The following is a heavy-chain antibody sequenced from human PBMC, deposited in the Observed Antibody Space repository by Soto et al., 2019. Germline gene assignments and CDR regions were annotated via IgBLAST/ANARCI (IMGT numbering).Heavy chain of an antibody. V-gene: IGHV3-21*01. CDR3: AREYTAWPLAYGLDV. J-gene: IGHJ6*02. CDR2: INRDSNYI. D-gene: IGHD2-2*02. CDR1: GFTFSTYS. Sequence: GGSLRLSCAASGFTFSTYSMNWVRQAPGMGLEWVSSINRDSNYIYYADSVRGRFTVSRDNAKNSLFLQMNSLRAEDTAVYYCAREYTAWPLAYGLDVWGQGTTVTVSS.